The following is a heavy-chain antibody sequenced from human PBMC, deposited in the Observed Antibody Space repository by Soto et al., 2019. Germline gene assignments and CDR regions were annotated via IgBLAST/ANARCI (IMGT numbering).Heavy chain of an antibody. CDR2: IYYSGST. V-gene: IGHV4-39*01. D-gene: IGHD1-1*01. Sequence: QLQLQESGPGLVKPSETLSLTCTVSGGSISSSSYYWGWIRQPPGKGLEWIGSIYYSGSTYYNPSLKRRVTISVDTSKNQFSLKLSSVTAADTAVYYCARRPGWNPAGYYFDYWGQGTLVTVSS. J-gene: IGHJ4*02. CDR1: GGSISSSSYY. CDR3: ARRPGWNPAGYYFDY.